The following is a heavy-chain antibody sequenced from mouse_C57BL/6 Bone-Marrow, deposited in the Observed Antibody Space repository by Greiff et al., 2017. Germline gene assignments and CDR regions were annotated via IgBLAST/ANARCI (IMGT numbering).Heavy chain of an antibody. Sequence: QVQLQQPGAELVMPGASVKLSCKASGYTFTSYWMHWVKQRPGQGLEWIGEIDPSDSYTNYNQKFKGKATLTVDTSSSTAYMQLSSLTSEDSAVYYGARLAQASYYAMDYWGQGTSVTVSS. CDR1: GYTFTSYW. CDR3: ARLAQASYYAMDY. CDR2: IDPSDSYT. V-gene: IGHV1-69*01. J-gene: IGHJ4*01. D-gene: IGHD3-2*02.